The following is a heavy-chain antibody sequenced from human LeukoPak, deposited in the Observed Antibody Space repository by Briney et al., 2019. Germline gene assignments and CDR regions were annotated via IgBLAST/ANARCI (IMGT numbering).Heavy chain of an antibody. J-gene: IGHJ4*02. Sequence: KPGGSLRLSCAASGYTFSDYYMSWIRQAPGKGLEWVSYISSRGSTIYYADSVKGRFTSSRDNAKNSLYLQMNSLIAEDTAVYYCARVLAEGVVRGVIRDWGQGTLVTVSS. CDR1: GYTFSDYY. CDR3: ARVLAEGVVRGVIRD. D-gene: IGHD3-10*01. V-gene: IGHV3-11*04. CDR2: ISSRGSTI.